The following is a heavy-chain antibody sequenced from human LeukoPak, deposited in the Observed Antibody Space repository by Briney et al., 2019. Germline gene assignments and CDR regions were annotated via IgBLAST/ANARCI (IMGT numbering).Heavy chain of an antibody. CDR3: ARDFPFTFGGIILTPWYFDL. V-gene: IGHV3-11*01. CDR1: GFTFSDHY. D-gene: IGHD3-16*01. CDR2: ISPSGSAI. Sequence: GGSLRLSCEASGFTFSDHYMSWIRQVPGKGLEWLLYISPSGSAIYYADSVKGRFTISRDNAKNSLYLQMNSLRAEDTAVYYCARDFPFTFGGIILTPWYFDLWGRGTLVTVSS. J-gene: IGHJ2*01.